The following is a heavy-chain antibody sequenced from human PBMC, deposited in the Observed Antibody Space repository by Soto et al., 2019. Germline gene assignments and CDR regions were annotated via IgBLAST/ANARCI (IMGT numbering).Heavy chain of an antibody. CDR2: IYYSGST. V-gene: IGHV4-59*01. Sequence: SETLSLTCTVSGGSISSYYWSWIRQPPGKGLEWIGYIYYSGSTNYNPSLKSRVTISVDTSKNQFSLKLSSVTAADTAVYYCARGVRYYDILTGFDYWGQGTLVTVSS. J-gene: IGHJ4*02. D-gene: IGHD3-9*01. CDR3: ARGVRYYDILTGFDY. CDR1: GGSISSYY.